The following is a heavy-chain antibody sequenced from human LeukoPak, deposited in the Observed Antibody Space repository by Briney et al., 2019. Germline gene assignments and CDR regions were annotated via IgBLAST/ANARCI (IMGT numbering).Heavy chain of an antibody. Sequence: SETLSLTCAVSCGSITGYYWTWVRQPPGKGLQWIGSFYSSDTTNYNPSLKSRVTISADTSKNQFSLRLNSVTAADTAVYFCGRVRTGNTGSPEYFEDWGQGILVTVSS. CDR1: CGSITGYY. CDR2: FYSSDTT. CDR3: GRVRTGNTGSPEYFED. J-gene: IGHJ1*01. V-gene: IGHV4-59*01. D-gene: IGHD5-12*01.